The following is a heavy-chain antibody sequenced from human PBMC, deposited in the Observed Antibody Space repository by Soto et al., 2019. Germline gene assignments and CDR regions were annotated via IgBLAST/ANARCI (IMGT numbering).Heavy chain of an antibody. J-gene: IGHJ5*02. CDR2: MYHTGST. V-gene: IGHV4-4*02. Sequence: KTSETLSLTCVVSGTSVSSTYWWTWVRRAPGKGLEWIGEMYHTGSTTYNPSLKSRVTMSVDKSKNEFSPKLTSVTAADTAIYYCSTLPPRIVVSVTEIIAWRRGTLVTVSS. CDR3: STLPPRIVVSVTEIIA. D-gene: IGHD2-21*01. CDR1: GTSVSSTYW.